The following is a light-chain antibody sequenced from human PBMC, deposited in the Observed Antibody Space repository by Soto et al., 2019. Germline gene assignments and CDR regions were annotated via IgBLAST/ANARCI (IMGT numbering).Light chain of an antibody. J-gene: IGKJ1*01. V-gene: IGKV1-5*01. CDR1: QSITNW. Sequence: DIQMTQSPSTLSASVGDRVTITCRASQSITNWLAWYQQKPGKAPKVLIYDASNLQSGVPSRFSGSGFGTEFILTISSLQPDDFATYSCQHYCGLGTFGQGTKVDIK. CDR2: DAS. CDR3: QHYCGLGT.